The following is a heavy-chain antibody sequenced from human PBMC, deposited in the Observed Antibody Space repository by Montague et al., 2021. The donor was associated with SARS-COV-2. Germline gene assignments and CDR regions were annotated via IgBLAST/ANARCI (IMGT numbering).Heavy chain of an antibody. J-gene: IGHJ4*02. D-gene: IGHD3/OR15-3a*01. CDR3: ARGGLGNRGFDY. Sequence: SETLSLTCVVSDVSLSSSTWWSWVRQSPGKVLEWVGETYLSGFTQYNPSVKSRVTISLDDSRSQFSLRLTSVTAADTAVYFCARGGLGNRGFDYWGQGALVTVSS. CDR2: TYLSGFT. CDR1: DVSLSSSTW. V-gene: IGHV4-4*02.